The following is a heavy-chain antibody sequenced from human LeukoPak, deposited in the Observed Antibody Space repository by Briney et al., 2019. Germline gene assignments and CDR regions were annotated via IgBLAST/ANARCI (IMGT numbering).Heavy chain of an antibody. CDR2: VYYSGST. D-gene: IGHD5-12*01. V-gene: IGHV4-59*04. Sequence: SETLSLTCTVSGGSISSYYWSWIRQPPGKGLEWVASVYYSGSTYYNPSLESRVTMSVDTSKNQFSLKLSSMTAADTAVYYCARQPGGYSGPFDYWGQGTLVTVSS. CDR3: ARQPGGYSGPFDY. CDR1: GGSISSYY. J-gene: IGHJ4*02.